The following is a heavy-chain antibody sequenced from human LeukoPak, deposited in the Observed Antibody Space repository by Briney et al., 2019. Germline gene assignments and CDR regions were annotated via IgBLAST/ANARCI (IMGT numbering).Heavy chain of an antibody. J-gene: IGHJ4*02. CDR1: GFIFSSRN. D-gene: IGHD3-3*01. CDR3: AKGGIEPYYDFWSGYYIEY. V-gene: IGHV3-23*01. CDR2: ISGSGGST. Sequence: GGSLRLSCAASGFIFSSRNMDWVRQAPGKGLEWVSVISGSGGSTYYADSVKGRFTISRDNSKNTLYLHMNSLRAEDTAVYYCAKGGIEPYYDFWSGYYIEYWGQGTLVTVSS.